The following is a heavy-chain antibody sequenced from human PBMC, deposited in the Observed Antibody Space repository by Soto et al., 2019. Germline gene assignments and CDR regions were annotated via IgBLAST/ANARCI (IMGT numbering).Heavy chain of an antibody. V-gene: IGHV4-59*08. Sequence: SETLSLTCVLCGGSISNYYWSWIRQAPGKGLEWIGYIYYNGSTHYRHNPSLESRVTISIDTSKNQFSLRLTSVTAADTAIYYCARFPDYGAYVAPWGQGTLVTVSS. CDR1: GGSISNYY. D-gene: IGHD4-17*01. CDR3: ARFPDYGAYVAP. J-gene: IGHJ5*02. CDR2: IYYNGST.